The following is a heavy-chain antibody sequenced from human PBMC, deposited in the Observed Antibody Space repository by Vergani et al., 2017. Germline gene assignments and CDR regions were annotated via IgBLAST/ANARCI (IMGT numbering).Heavy chain of an antibody. CDR3: AGQDPYGSAHVDF. J-gene: IGHJ4*02. D-gene: IGHD3-10*01. CDR1: GYSVGSGDY. Sequence: QVDLQESGPGLVKSSETLSLNCAVSGYSVGSGDYWGWIRQPPGGGLEWIGCVHRNGNTYYTSSLRSRATISSVTSKNHFSLRLPSVTAADAAVFYCAGQDPYGSAHVDFWGRGVLVTVSS. V-gene: IGHV4-38-2*01. CDR2: VHRNGNT.